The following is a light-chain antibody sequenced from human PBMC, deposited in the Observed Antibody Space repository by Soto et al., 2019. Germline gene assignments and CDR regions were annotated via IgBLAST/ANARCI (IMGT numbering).Light chain of an antibody. Sequence: DIQMTQSPSTLSASIGDTVTITCRASQNIDSWLAWYQQRPGRAPQLLIYKASSLESGVPSRFSGSGSGTEFTLTISSLQPDDFATYYCQHPWTFGQGTKVDIK. CDR2: KAS. J-gene: IGKJ1*01. V-gene: IGKV1-5*03. CDR1: QNIDSW. CDR3: QHPWT.